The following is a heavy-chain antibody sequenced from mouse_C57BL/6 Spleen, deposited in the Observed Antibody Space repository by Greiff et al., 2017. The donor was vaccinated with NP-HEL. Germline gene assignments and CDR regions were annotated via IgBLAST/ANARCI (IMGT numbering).Heavy chain of an antibody. CDR3: ARDPGSSYWYFDV. Sequence: EVNVVESGGGLVKPGGSLKLSCAASGFTFSSYAMSWVRQTPEKRLEWVATISDGGSYTYYPDNVKGRFTISRDNAKNNLYLQMSHLKSEDTAMYYCARDPGSSYWYFDVWGTGTTVTVSS. D-gene: IGHD1-1*01. CDR1: GFTFSSYA. V-gene: IGHV5-4*01. J-gene: IGHJ1*03. CDR2: ISDGGSYT.